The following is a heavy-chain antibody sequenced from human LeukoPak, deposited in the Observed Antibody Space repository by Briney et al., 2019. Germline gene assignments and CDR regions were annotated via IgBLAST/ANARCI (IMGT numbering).Heavy chain of an antibody. CDR3: ARGAGRKGRMVRGVILWFDP. CDR2: INHSGST. D-gene: IGHD3-10*01. CDR1: GGSFSGYY. Sequence: SETLSLTCAVYGGSFSGYYWSWIPQPPGKGLEWIGEINHSGSTNYNPSLKSRVTISVDTSKNQFSLKLSSVTAADTAVYYCARGAGRKGRMVRGVILWFDPWGQGTLVTVSS. J-gene: IGHJ5*02. V-gene: IGHV4-34*01.